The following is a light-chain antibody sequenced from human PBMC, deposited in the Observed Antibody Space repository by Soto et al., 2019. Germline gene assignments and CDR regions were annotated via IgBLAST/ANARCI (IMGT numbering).Light chain of an antibody. J-gene: IGLJ3*02. V-gene: IGLV4-69*01. Sequence: QSVLTQSPSASASLGASVNLTCTLTSGHSNYAIAWHQQQPEKGPRYLMKVNSDGSHRKGDGIPDRFSGSSSGAERYLTISSLQSEDEADYYCQTWGTGIGVFGGGTKLTVL. CDR3: QTWGTGIGV. CDR1: SGHSNYA. CDR2: VNSDGSH.